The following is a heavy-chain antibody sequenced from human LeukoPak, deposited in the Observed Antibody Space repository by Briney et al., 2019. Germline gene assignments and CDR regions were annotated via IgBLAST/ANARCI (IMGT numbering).Heavy chain of an antibody. Sequence: PSETLSLTCTVSGGSISRYYWSWMRQPPGKGLEWIRYIYYSGCTNYNPSLKSRVTISVDTSKNQFSLKLSSVAAADTAVYYCARARDYDPPAFYYYYMDVWGKGTTVTVSS. CDR1: GGSISRYY. CDR2: IYYSGCT. CDR3: ARARDYDPPAFYYYYMDV. D-gene: IGHD4-17*01. V-gene: IGHV4-59*01. J-gene: IGHJ6*03.